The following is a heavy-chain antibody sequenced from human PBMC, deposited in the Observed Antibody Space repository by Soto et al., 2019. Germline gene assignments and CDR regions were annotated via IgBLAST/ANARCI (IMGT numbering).Heavy chain of an antibody. Sequence: EGQLLQSGGGLVQPGESLRVSCAASGFTFSSSGMSWVRQAPGKGLEWVSSISVRGDYRYYADSVKGRFTISRDNSKNTLYLQRNSLTAEDTAVYYCANHGCFDFWGQGTMVAVSS. J-gene: IGHJ3*01. CDR3: ANHGCFDF. CDR2: ISVRGDYR. D-gene: IGHD4-17*01. V-gene: IGHV3-23*01. CDR1: GFTFSSSG.